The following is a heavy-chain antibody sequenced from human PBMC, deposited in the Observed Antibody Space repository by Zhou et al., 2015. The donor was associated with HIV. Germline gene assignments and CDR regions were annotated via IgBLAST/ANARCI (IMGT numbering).Heavy chain of an antibody. J-gene: IGHJ4*02. D-gene: IGHD3-10*01. CDR1: GYTFTAYY. CDR2: INPNSGGT. Sequence: QVQLVQSGAAVKKPGASVKVSCQASGYTFTAYYIHWVRQAPGQGLEWMGWINPNSGGTDYSQKFQGRVTMTTDTSISTTYMELTSLRSDDTAVYYCTKGEEMVRGRAREPFDYWGQGTLVTVSS. CDR3: TKGEEMVRGRAREPFDY. V-gene: IGHV1-2*02.